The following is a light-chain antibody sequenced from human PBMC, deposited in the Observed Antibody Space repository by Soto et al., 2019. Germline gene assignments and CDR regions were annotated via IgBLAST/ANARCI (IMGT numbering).Light chain of an antibody. Sequence: EIVLPQSPGTLSLSPGERATLPCRASQSVSSSYLAWYQQKLGQAPRLLIYGASTSATAIPDRFSGSGSGTDFTLTISRLVPEDFAVYCCQQYGSSPGSVTFGPGTKVDIK. CDR3: QQYGSSPGSVT. V-gene: IGKV3-20*01. CDR2: GAS. CDR1: QSVSSSY. J-gene: IGKJ3*01.